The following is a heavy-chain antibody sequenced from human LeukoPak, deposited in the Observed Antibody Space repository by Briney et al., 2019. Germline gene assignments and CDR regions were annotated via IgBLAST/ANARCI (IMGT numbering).Heavy chain of an antibody. Sequence: GGSLRLSCAASGFTFSSYSMDWVRQAPGKGLEWVSSISSSSSYIYYADSVKGRFTISRDNAKNTLYLQMNSLRVEDTAVYYCARGRPHGNDYWGQGTLVTVSS. V-gene: IGHV3-21*01. D-gene: IGHD4-23*01. CDR2: ISSSSSYI. CDR1: GFTFSSYS. J-gene: IGHJ4*02. CDR3: ARGRPHGNDY.